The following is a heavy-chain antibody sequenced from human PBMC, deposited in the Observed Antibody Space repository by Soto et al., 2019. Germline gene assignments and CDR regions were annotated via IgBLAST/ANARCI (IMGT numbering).Heavy chain of an antibody. CDR3: AAAADYYDISGYWAGWFDP. D-gene: IGHD3-22*01. CDR1: GYTFNTYG. CDR2: TSVYSGNT. J-gene: IGHJ5*02. Sequence: QVQLVQSGAEVKKPGASVKVSCKASGYTFNTYGISWVRQAPGQGLEWMGWTSVYSGNTNYALKFEGRVTMTTDTSTNTAYMEVRSLRSDDTAVYYCAAAADYYDISGYWAGWFDPCGQGTLVTVSS. V-gene: IGHV1-18*01.